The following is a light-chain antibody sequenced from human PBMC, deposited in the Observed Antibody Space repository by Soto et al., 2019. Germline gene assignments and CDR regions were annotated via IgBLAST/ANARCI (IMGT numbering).Light chain of an antibody. CDR2: INSDGSH. CDR1: NGHSTYA. Sequence: QLVLTQSPSASASLGASVKVTCTLSNGHSTYAVAWHQHQPDKGPRYLMKINSDGSHFKGDGIPDRFSGSSSGAERYLTISSLQSEDEADYYCQTWGTGVVFGGGTKVTVL. J-gene: IGLJ2*01. CDR3: QTWGTGVV. V-gene: IGLV4-69*02.